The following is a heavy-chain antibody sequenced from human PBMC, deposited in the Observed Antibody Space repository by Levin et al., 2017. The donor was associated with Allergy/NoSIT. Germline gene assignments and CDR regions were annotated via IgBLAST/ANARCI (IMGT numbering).Heavy chain of an antibody. Sequence: GESLKISCAASGFTFSTYSMNWVRQAPGKGLEWVSYISSSSTTIYYADSVKGRFTISRDNAKSSLYLQMDSLRDEDTAVYYCARGNAKRIPNPKQIDYWGQGTLVTVSS. CDR3: ARGNAKRIPNPKQIDY. CDR2: ISSSSTTI. D-gene: IGHD6-25*01. J-gene: IGHJ4*02. V-gene: IGHV3-48*02. CDR1: GFTFSTYS.